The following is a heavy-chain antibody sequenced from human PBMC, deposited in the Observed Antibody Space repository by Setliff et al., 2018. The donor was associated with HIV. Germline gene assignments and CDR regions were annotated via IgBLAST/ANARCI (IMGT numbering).Heavy chain of an antibody. J-gene: IGHJ3*02. CDR2: ISGYNGNT. Sequence: ASVKVSCKASSYTFTRYGISWVRQAPGQGLESMGWISGYNGNTKYAQSFQGRVAMTTETSTSTAYMEMRSLRSDDTAVYYCARVPFRSAWFSGGHDAFDIWGQGTMVTVSS. D-gene: IGHD6-19*01. CDR1: SYTFTRYG. V-gene: IGHV1-18*01. CDR3: ARVPFRSAWFSGGHDAFDI.